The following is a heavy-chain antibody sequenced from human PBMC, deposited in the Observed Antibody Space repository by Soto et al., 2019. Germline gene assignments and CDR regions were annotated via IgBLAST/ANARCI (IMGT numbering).Heavy chain of an antibody. CDR2: ISGTGENT. Sequence: QPGGSLRLSCAASGITFSNYAVSWVRQAPGKGLEWVSGISGTGENTYYADSVKGRFTISRDNSKNTLFLHMSSLRAEDTAIYYCAKGVVVVLTVVRFDYWGQGALVTVSS. D-gene: IGHD2-21*01. V-gene: IGHV3-23*01. CDR1: GITFSNYA. J-gene: IGHJ4*02. CDR3: AKGVVVVLTVVRFDY.